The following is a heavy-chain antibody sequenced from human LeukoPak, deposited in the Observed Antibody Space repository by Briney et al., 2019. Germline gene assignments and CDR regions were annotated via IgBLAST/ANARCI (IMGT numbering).Heavy chain of an antibody. Sequence: PGRSLRLSCAASGFTFSSYAMHWVRQAPGKGLEWVAVISYDGSNKYYADSVKGRFTISRDNSKNTLYLQMNSLRAEDTAVYYCARGVPDYYDSSGYYDYWGQGTLVTVSS. CDR2: ISYDGSNK. CDR3: ARGVPDYYDSSGYYDY. J-gene: IGHJ4*02. CDR1: GFTFSSYA. D-gene: IGHD3-22*01. V-gene: IGHV3-30*04.